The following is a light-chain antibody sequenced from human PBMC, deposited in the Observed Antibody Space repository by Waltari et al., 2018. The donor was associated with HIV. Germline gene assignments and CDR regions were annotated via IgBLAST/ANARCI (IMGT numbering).Light chain of an antibody. CDR3: AAWDGSVNYSPVV. J-gene: IGLJ2*01. Sequence: QSVLTQPPSVSGTPGQRVTISCSGSSSNIGSKTINWYQQLPGTAPKLLIHNNNQRPSGVPDRFSGSKSGTSASLAISGLQSEDEADYYCAAWDGSVNYSPVVFGGGTKLTVL. CDR2: NNN. CDR1: SSNIGSKT. V-gene: IGLV1-44*01.